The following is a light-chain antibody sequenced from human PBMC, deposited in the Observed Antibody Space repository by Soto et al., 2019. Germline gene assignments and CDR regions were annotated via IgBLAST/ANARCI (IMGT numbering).Light chain of an antibody. J-gene: IGLJ2*01. Sequence: QSALTQPPSASGSPGQSVTISCTGTSSEFGDYNYVSWYQHHPGKAPKLLIYDVNERPSGVPDRFSGSKSGKTASLTVSGLQAEDEGDYYCSAYAGSSSVLFGGGTKLTVL. CDR3: SAYAGSSSVL. CDR1: SSEFGDYNY. V-gene: IGLV2-8*01. CDR2: DVN.